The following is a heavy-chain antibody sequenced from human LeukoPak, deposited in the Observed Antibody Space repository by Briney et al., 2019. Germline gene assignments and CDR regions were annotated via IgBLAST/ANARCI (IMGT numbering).Heavy chain of an antibody. D-gene: IGHD6-19*01. Sequence: SETLSLTCTVSGGSISSSSYYWGWVRQPPGKGLEWIGSIYYRGSTYYNPSLKGRVTISVDTSKNQFSLKLSSVTAADTAVYYCARRKSSGWYPLGYWGQGTLVTVSS. CDR1: GGSISSSSYY. V-gene: IGHV4-39*01. J-gene: IGHJ4*02. CDR3: ARRKSSGWYPLGY. CDR2: IYYRGST.